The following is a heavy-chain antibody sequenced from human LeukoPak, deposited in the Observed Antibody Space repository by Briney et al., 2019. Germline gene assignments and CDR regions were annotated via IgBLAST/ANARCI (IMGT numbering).Heavy chain of an antibody. D-gene: IGHD6-19*01. V-gene: IGHV4-34*01. J-gene: IGHJ5*02. CDR3: ARGAIAVAGRTFGPKRWFDP. CDR2: INHSGST. CDR1: GGSFSGYY. Sequence: SETLSLTCAVYGGSFSGYYWSWIRQPPGKGLEWIGEINHSGSTNYNPSLKSRVTISVDTSKNQFSLKLSSVTAADTAVYYCARGAIAVAGRTFGPKRWFDPWGQGTLVTVSS.